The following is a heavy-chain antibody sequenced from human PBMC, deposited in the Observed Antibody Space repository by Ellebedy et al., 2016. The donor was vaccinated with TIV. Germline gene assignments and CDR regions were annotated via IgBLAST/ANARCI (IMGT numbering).Heavy chain of an antibody. CDR2: IYPGDSDT. J-gene: IGHJ5*02. V-gene: IGHV5-51*01. Sequence: GESLKISXKGSGYSFTSYWIGWVRQMPGEGLEWMGIIYPGDSDTRYSPSFQGQVAISADKSISTAYLQWSSLKASDTAMYYCASSMATDCSGGSCYWFDPWGQGTLVTVSS. CDR3: ASSMATDCSGGSCYWFDP. D-gene: IGHD2-15*01. CDR1: GYSFTSYW.